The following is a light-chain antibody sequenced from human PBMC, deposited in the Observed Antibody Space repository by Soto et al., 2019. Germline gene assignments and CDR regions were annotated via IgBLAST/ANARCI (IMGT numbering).Light chain of an antibody. J-gene: IGKJ5*01. CDR3: QQRSNWSS. V-gene: IGKV3-11*01. Sequence: EIVLTQSPATLYLSPGERATLSCTASQSVSSYLGWYQQKPGQAPRLLIYDASNKTAGIPARFSVSGSGTSFTLTISSLEPEDFAVYYCQQRSNWSSVGQGIRLEIK. CDR1: QSVSSY. CDR2: DAS.